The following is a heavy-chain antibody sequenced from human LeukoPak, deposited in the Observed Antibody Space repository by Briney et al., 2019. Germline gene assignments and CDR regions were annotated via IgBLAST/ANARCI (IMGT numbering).Heavy chain of an antibody. J-gene: IGHJ5*02. CDR1: GYMFTTYG. D-gene: IGHD3-10*01. CDR3: ARDYLCAVTMIPGCPNWFDP. V-gene: IGHV1-69*06. CDR2: IIPIFGTA. Sequence: GASVKVSCRTSGYMFTTYGISWVRQAPGQGLEWMGGIIPIFGTANYAQKFQGRVTITADKSTSTAYMELSSLRSEDTAVYYCARDYLCAVTMIPGCPNWFDPWGQGTLVTVSS.